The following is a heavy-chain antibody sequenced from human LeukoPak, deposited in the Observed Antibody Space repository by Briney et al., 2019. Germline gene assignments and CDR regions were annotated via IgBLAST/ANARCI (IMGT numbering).Heavy chain of an antibody. J-gene: IGHJ4*02. CDR3: ARGTAGYHSSYFDY. CDR2: ISISGSKT. Sequence: PGGSLRLSCAASEFDFSSHAMTWVRQAPGKGLEWVSAISISGSKTYYADSVKGRFTISRDNAENTLYLQMNSLRAEDTAVYYCARGTAGYHSSYFDYWGQGTLVTVSS. D-gene: IGHD3-16*02. CDR1: EFDFSSHA. V-gene: IGHV3-21*01.